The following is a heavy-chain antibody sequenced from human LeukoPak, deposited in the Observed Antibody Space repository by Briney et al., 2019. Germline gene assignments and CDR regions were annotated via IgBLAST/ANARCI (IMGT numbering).Heavy chain of an antibody. J-gene: IGHJ4*02. CDR2: IYYSGST. CDR1: GGSISSYY. Sequence: PSETLSFTCTVSGGSISSYYWSWIRQPPGKGLEWIGYIYYSGSTNYNPSLKSRVTISVDTSKNQFSLKLSSVTAADTAVYYCARGHVGYCSSTSCYEFDYWGQGTLVTVSS. V-gene: IGHV4-59*01. CDR3: ARGHVGYCSSTSCYEFDY. D-gene: IGHD2-2*01.